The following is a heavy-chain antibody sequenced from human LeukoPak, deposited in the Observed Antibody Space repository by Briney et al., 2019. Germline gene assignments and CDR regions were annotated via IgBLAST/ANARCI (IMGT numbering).Heavy chain of an antibody. Sequence: GGSLRLSCAASGFTFSNVWMSWVRQAPGKGLEWVGRIRSKNDGGTTDYPAPVKGRFTISRDDSKSTLYLQMNSLKTEDTAVYYCTTESVDLFDYWGQGTLVTVSS. V-gene: IGHV3-15*01. D-gene: IGHD4-23*01. J-gene: IGHJ4*02. CDR2: IRSKNDGGTT. CDR1: GFTFSNVW. CDR3: TTESVDLFDY.